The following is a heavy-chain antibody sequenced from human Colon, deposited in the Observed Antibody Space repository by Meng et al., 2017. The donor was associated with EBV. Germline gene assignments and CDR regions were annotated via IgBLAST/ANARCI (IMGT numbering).Heavy chain of an antibody. CDR1: GASISRNNW. CDR2: IYHGGNT. V-gene: IGHV4-4*02. D-gene: IGHD5-24*01. J-gene: IGHJ4*02. Sequence: QGHRQGSGPGRGVPSGTLSLTCAVSGASISRNNWGSWVRQPPGKGLEWIGEIYHGGNTNYNPSLKSRVTISVDRSNDQFSLSLSSVTAADTAVYYCARGNAYNAPSFDYWGQGTLVTVSS. CDR3: ARGNAYNAPSFDY.